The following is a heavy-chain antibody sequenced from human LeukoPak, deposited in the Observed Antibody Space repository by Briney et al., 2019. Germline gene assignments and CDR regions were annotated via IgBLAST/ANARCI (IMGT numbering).Heavy chain of an antibody. Sequence: GGSLRLSCAASGFTFSSYSMNWVRQAPGKGLEWVSSISSSSSYIYYADSVKGRFTISRDNAKNSLYLQMNSLRAEDTAVYYCARDLAVGYGGSYSGYYYGMDVWGQGTTVTVSS. CDR3: ARDLAVGYGGSYSGYYYGMDV. CDR1: GFTFSSYS. J-gene: IGHJ6*02. D-gene: IGHD1-26*01. V-gene: IGHV3-21*01. CDR2: ISSSSSYI.